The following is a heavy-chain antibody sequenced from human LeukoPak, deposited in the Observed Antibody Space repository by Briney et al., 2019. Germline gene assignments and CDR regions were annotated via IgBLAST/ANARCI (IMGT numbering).Heavy chain of an antibody. J-gene: IGHJ3*02. CDR2: IHYSGSS. CDR3: ARRLKSRPLHAFDI. V-gene: IGHV4-59*08. Sequence: SETLSLTCTVSGGSISSSYWSWIRQPPGKGLEGVGYIHYSGSSDYNPSLTSRVTISVDTSKNQFSLKLSSVTAADTAVYYCARRLKSRPLHAFDIWGQGTMVTVSP. CDR1: GGSISSSY. D-gene: IGHD1-26*01.